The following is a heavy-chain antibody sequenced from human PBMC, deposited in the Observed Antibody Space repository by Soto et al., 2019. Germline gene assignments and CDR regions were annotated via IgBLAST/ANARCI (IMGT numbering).Heavy chain of an antibody. V-gene: IGHV3-21*02. CDR2: INEDSTYI. CDR1: VVAFNTYS. Sequence: EVQLVESGGGLVKPGGSLRLSCTASVVAFNTYSMNWVRQAPGKGLEWVSSINEDSTYIYYADSLRGRITISRDNAKDSLFLQMNSLRPDDTAVYYCVRDLGRYFRSGYMDLWGDGATVTVSS. CDR3: VRDLGRYFRSGYMDL. D-gene: IGHD3-9*01. J-gene: IGHJ6*03.